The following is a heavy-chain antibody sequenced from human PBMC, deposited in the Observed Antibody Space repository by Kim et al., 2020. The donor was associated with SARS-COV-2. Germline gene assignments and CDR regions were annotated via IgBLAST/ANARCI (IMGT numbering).Heavy chain of an antibody. CDR3: ARDLRYGGGPFGYYYGMDV. CDR1: GGSISSYY. CDR2: IYYSGST. Sequence: SETLSLTCTVSGGSISSYYWSWIRQPPGKGLEWIGYIYYSGSTNYNPSLKSRVTISVDTSKNQFSLKLSSVTAAYTAVYYCARDLRYGGGPFGYYYGMDVWGQGTTVTVSS. J-gene: IGHJ6*02. V-gene: IGHV4-59*01. D-gene: IGHD3-16*01.